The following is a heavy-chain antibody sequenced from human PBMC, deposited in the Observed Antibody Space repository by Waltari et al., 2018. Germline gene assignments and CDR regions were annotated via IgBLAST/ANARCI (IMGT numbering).Heavy chain of an antibody. CDR1: GFTFSSYA. V-gene: IGHV3-23*04. Sequence: EVQLVESGGGLVHSGGSRRLPCVASGFTFSSYALYWVRQAPGKGLAWVSVITGKGDSTEYADSVKGRFTISRDKSRNTLHLQMNSLRVEDTAVYYCAKDRHSSLSYYYYYMDDWGNGTAVTVSS. CDR2: ITGKGDST. CDR3: AKDRHSSLSYYYYYMDD. J-gene: IGHJ6*03.